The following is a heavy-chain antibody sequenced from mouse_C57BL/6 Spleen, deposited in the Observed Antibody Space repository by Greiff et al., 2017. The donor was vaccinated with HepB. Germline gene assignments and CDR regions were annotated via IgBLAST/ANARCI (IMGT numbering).Heavy chain of an antibody. CDR2: INPGSGGT. D-gene: IGHD1-1*01. CDR3: AIGSSYSWFAY. V-gene: IGHV1-54*01. CDR1: GYAFTNYL. J-gene: IGHJ3*01. Sequence: QVQLQQSGAELVRPGTSVKVSCKASGYAFTNYLIEWVKQRPGQGLEWIGVINPGSGGTNYNEKFKGKATLTADKSSSIAYMQLSSLTSEDSAVYFCAIGSSYSWFAYWGQGTLVTVSA.